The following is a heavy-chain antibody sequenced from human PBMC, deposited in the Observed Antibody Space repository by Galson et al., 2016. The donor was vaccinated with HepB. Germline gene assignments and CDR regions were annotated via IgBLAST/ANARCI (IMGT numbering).Heavy chain of an antibody. Sequence: SLRLSCAVSGFSFSTYAMSWVRQAPGKGLVWVSTIGGSGDNTYYADSVKGRFTISRDNSMNTLYLQMNSLRAEDKAVYYCAKDLLSDYVWGSYRFQDWGQGAPVTVSS. CDR3: AKDLLSDYVWGSYRFQD. J-gene: IGHJ4*02. V-gene: IGHV3-23*01. CDR1: GFSFSTYA. CDR2: IGGSGDNT. D-gene: IGHD3-16*02.